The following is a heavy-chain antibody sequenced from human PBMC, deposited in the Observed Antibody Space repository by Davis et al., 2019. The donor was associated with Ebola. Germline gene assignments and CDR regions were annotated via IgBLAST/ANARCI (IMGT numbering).Heavy chain of an antibody. Sequence: GESLKISCAASGFTFSSYGIHWVRQAPGKGLAWVAFISYEGSSTYYADSVKGRFTISRDNSKNTLFLQMNSLRAEDTAVYSCRTSSSWFAYGGFEHWGQGTLVTVSS. D-gene: IGHD6-13*01. V-gene: IGHV3-30*03. CDR3: RTSSSWFAYGGFEH. J-gene: IGHJ4*02. CDR2: ISYEGSST. CDR1: GFTFSSYG.